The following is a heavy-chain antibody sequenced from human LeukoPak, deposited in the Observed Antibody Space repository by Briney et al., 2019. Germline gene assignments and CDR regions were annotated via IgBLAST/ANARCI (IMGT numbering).Heavy chain of an antibody. CDR2: IVVGSGNT. CDR1: GFTFTSSA. Sequence: ASVKVSCKASGFTFTSSAMQWVRQARGQRLEWIGWIVVGSGNTNYAQKFQERVTITRDMSTSTAYMELSSLRSEGTAVYYCAAALRTGYWYFDLWGRGTLVTVSS. D-gene: IGHD3-3*01. CDR3: AAALRTGYWYFDL. V-gene: IGHV1-58*02. J-gene: IGHJ2*01.